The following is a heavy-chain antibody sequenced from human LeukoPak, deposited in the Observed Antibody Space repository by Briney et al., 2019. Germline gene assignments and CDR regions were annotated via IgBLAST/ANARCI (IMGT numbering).Heavy chain of an antibody. Sequence: SETLSLTCTVSGGSVSSGSYYWSWIRQPPGKGLEWIGYIYYSGSTNYNPSLKSRATISVDTSKNQFSLKLSSVTAADTAVYYCARGPKALYGDYDYWGQGTLVTVSS. D-gene: IGHD4-17*01. CDR2: IYYSGST. J-gene: IGHJ4*02. V-gene: IGHV4-61*01. CDR3: ARGPKALYGDYDY. CDR1: GGSVSSGSYY.